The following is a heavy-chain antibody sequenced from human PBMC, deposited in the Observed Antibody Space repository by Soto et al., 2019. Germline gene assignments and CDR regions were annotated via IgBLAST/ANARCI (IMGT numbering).Heavy chain of an antibody. V-gene: IGHV3-7*03. CDR2: IKRDGSEK. CDR1: EFTFSSSW. D-gene: IGHD4-17*01. J-gene: IGHJ4*02. CDR3: AKDIDAHGTTVTHFDN. Sequence: GGSLRLSCTASEFTFSSSWMNWVRQAPGKGLEWVANIKRDGSEKYYVDSVKGRFTISRDNAKNSLYLQMNSLRAEDTAVYYCAKDIDAHGTTVTHFDNWGQGTQVTVSS.